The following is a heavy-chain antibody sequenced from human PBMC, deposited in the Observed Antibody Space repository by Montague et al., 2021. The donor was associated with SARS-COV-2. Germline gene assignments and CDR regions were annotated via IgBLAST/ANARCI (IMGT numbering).Heavy chain of an antibody. CDR3: ARSTSGWFLY. D-gene: IGHD6-19*01. V-gene: IGHV4-39*01. CDR2: MDSSWTT. Sequence: SETLSLTCSVSGGSISRTIFFWAWIRQPPGKGLEWVGSMDSSWTTYYNPALKSRGTISGDTSRNQLSVRLSFVTAADKAVYYCARSTSGWFLYWGPGTLVPVSS. CDR1: GGSISRTIFF. J-gene: IGHJ4*02.